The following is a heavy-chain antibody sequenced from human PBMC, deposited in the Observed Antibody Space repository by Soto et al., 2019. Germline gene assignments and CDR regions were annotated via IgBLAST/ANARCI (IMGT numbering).Heavy chain of an antibody. CDR3: ARGLYLGSYYYGSGSYYFDY. CDR2: IYHSGST. Sequence: SETLSLTCTVSGGSISSSIYYWGWIRQPPGKGLEWIGSIYHSGSTYYNPSLKSRVTISVDTSKNQFSLKLSSVTAADTAVYYCARGLYLGSYYYGSGSYYFDYWGQGTLVTVSS. D-gene: IGHD3-10*01. J-gene: IGHJ4*02. CDR1: GGSISSSIYY. V-gene: IGHV4-39*07.